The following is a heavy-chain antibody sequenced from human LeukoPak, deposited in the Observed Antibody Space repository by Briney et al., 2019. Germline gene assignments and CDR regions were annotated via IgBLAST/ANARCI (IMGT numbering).Heavy chain of an antibody. J-gene: IGHJ4*02. CDR2: ANTATGNT. Sequence: ASVKVPCKTSGYSFTIYDINWLRQAPGQGPEWMGWANTATGNTGYAQKFQGRVSMTRDTSRTTAYMELRSLTSEDTAVYFCARVWGPTPIHYFDYWGQGSLVTVSP. V-gene: IGHV1-8*01. CDR3: ARVWGPTPIHYFDY. CDR1: GYSFTIYD. D-gene: IGHD3-16*01.